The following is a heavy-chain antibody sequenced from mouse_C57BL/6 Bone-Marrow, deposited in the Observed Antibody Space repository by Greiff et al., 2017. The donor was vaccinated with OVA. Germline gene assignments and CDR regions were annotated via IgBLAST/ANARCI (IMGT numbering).Heavy chain of an antibody. D-gene: IGHD1-1*01. Sequence: EVMLVESGGGLVKPGGSLKLSCAASGFTFSSYAMPWVRQTPEKRLEWVATISDGGSYTYYPDNVKGRFTISRDNAKNNLYLQMSHLKSEDTAMYYCARGLITPMDYWDQGTSVTVSS. CDR2: ISDGGSYT. CDR1: GFTFSSYA. CDR3: ARGLITPMDY. J-gene: IGHJ4*01. V-gene: IGHV5-4*03.